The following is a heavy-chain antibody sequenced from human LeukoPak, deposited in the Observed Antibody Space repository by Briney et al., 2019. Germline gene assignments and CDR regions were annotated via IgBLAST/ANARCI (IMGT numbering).Heavy chain of an antibody. J-gene: IGHJ4*02. CDR1: GFTFSSYA. CDR3: ARGSNPYCSGGSCYFDY. CDR2: ISYDGSNK. D-gene: IGHD2-15*01. Sequence: SLRPSCAASGFTFSSYAMHWVRQAPGKGLEWVAVISYDGSNKYYADSVKGGFTISRENSKNTLYLQMNSLRAEDTAVYYCARGSNPYCSGGSCYFDYWGQGTLVTVSS. V-gene: IGHV3-30-3*01.